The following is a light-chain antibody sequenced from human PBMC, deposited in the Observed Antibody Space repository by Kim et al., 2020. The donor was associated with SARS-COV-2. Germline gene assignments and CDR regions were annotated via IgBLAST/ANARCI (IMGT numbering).Light chain of an antibody. Sequence: VALGQTAKITGGGKAIGSKNVHWYQQKTGQAPVVVIYRDNNRPSGIPERFSGSNSGNTATLTITRAQAGDEADYYCQVWDSRIVVFGGGTQLTVL. V-gene: IGLV3-9*01. CDR1: AIGSKN. J-gene: IGLJ2*01. CDR3: QVWDSRIVV. CDR2: RDN.